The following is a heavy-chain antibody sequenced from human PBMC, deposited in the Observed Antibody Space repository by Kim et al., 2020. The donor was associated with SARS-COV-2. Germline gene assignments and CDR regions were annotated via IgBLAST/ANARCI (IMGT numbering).Heavy chain of an antibody. V-gene: IGHV3-23*01. Sequence: DPVKGRFTISRDNSKNTLYLQMNCLGAEDTAVYYCAKVDEYYYDSNCFDYWGQGTLVTVSS. D-gene: IGHD3-22*01. J-gene: IGHJ4*02. CDR3: AKVDEYYYDSNCFDY.